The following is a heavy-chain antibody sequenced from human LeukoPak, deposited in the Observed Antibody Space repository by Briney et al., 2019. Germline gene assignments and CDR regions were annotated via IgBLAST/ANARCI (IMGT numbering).Heavy chain of an antibody. CDR2: INHSGST. CDR3: ARGRRDGYRNRNWFDP. D-gene: IGHD5-24*01. J-gene: IGHJ5*02. CDR1: GFTFSSYA. Sequence: GSLRLSCAASGFTFSSYAMSWVRQAPGKGLEWIGEINHSGSTNYNPSLKSRVTISVDMSKNQFSLKLSSVTAADTAVYYCARGRRDGYRNRNWFDPWGQGTLVTVSS. V-gene: IGHV4-34*01.